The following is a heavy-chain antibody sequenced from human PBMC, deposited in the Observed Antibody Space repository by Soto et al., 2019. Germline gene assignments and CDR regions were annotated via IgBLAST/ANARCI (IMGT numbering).Heavy chain of an antibody. D-gene: IGHD3-16*01. V-gene: IGHV3-30-3*01. J-gene: IGHJ4*02. CDR3: ASYVSNEFY. CDR1: GFIFADYA. Sequence: GGSLRLSCTPSGFIFADYAMHWVRQAPGKGLEWVAVISYDGSNKYYADSVKGRFTISRDNSKNTLYLQMNSLRAEDTAVYYCASYVSNEFYWGQGTLVTVSS. CDR2: ISYDGSNK.